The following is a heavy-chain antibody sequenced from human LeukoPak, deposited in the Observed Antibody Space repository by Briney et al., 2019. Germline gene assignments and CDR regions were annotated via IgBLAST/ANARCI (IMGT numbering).Heavy chain of an antibody. CDR1: SGSFSAYY. J-gene: IGHJ4*02. CDR3: AREGVGLAIGDY. Sequence: SETLSLTCAVYSGSFSAYYWSWIRQPPGKGLEWIGEINHSGSTNYNPSLKSRVTILVDTSKNQFSLKPSSVTAADTAVYYCAREGVGLAIGDYWGQGTLVTVSS. V-gene: IGHV4-34*01. D-gene: IGHD3-16*01. CDR2: INHSGST.